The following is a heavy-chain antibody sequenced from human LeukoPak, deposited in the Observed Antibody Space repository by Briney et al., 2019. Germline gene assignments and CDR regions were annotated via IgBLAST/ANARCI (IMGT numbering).Heavy chain of an antibody. CDR2: ISYIGST. CDR1: DDSFSSHY. Sequence: PSETLSLTCAVSDDSFSSHYWTWIRQPPGKGLEWIWHISYIGSTTYNPSPNSRVTISMDTCKNQFSLKLSSVTAADTAVYYCAREDYYDSSGYSDAFDIWGQGTMVTVSS. CDR3: AREDYYDSSGYSDAFDI. V-gene: IGHV4-59*11. J-gene: IGHJ3*02. D-gene: IGHD3-22*01.